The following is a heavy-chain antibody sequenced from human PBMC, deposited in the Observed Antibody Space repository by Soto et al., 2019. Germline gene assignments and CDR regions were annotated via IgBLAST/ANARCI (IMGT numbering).Heavy chain of an antibody. Sequence: EVQLLESGGGLVQPGGSLRLSCAASGFTFSSYAMSWVRQAPGKGLEWVSAISGSGGSTYYADSVKGRFTISRDNSKNTLDLQMSSLSAEDTAVYYCAKDRGGAVAGKSSWFDPWGQGTLVTVSS. V-gene: IGHV3-23*01. CDR3: AKDRGGAVAGKSSWFDP. J-gene: IGHJ5*02. CDR2: ISGSGGST. D-gene: IGHD6-19*01. CDR1: GFTFSSYA.